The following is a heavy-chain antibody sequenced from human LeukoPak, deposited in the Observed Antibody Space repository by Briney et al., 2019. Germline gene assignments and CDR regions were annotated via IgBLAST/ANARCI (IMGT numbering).Heavy chain of an antibody. CDR1: GGSITNYY. V-gene: IGHV4-59*01. CDR3: ASRTYYYGSGSSWWFDP. Sequence: PSETLSLTCTVSGGSITNYYWSWIRQPPGKGLEWIGFSYYNGNTNYNPSLKSRVTISVDMSKNQFSLSLRSVTAADTAVYYCASRTYYYGSGSSWWFDPWGQGTLVTVSS. J-gene: IGHJ5*02. CDR2: SYYNGNT. D-gene: IGHD3-10*01.